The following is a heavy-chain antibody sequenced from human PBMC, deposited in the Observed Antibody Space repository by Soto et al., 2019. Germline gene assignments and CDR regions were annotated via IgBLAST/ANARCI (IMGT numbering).Heavy chain of an antibody. Sequence: PSETLSLTCAVYGGSFSGYYWSWIRQPPGKGLEWIGEINHSGSTNYNPSPKSRVTVSVDTSKNQFSLKLSSVTAADTAVYYCARPLFRIAVAPSWGQGTLVTAPQ. CDR3: ARPLFRIAVAPS. D-gene: IGHD6-19*01. V-gene: IGHV4-34*01. J-gene: IGHJ4*02. CDR2: INHSGST. CDR1: GGSFSGYY.